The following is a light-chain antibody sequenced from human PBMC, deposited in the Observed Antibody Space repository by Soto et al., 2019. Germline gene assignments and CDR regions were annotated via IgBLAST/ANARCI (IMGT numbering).Light chain of an antibody. V-gene: IGLV2-14*01. CDR1: SSDVGGYNY. CDR2: EVT. CDR3: SSYTNSDTWV. J-gene: IGLJ3*02. Sequence: QSVLTQPASVSGSPGQSITISCTGTSSDVGGYNYVSWYQQHPGQVPKLTIYEVTNRPSGVSSRFSGSKSGNTASLTISGLQAEDEADSYCSSYTNSDTWVFGGGTKLTVL.